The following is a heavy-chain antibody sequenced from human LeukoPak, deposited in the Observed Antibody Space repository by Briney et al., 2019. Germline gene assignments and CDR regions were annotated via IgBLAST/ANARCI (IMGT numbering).Heavy chain of an antibody. CDR3: ATDRVCSSTSCYDNWFDP. J-gene: IGHJ5*02. CDR2: INTNTGNP. CDR1: GYTFTSYA. Sequence: ASVKVSCKASGYTFTSYAMNWVRQAPGQGLEWMGWINTNTGNPTYAQGFTGRFVFSLDTSVSTAYLQISSLKAEDTAVYYCATDRVCSSTSCYDNWFDPWGQGTLVTVSS. V-gene: IGHV7-4-1*02. D-gene: IGHD2-2*01.